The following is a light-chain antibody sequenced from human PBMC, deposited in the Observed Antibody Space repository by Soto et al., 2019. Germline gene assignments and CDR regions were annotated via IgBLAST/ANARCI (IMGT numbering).Light chain of an antibody. CDR2: TAS. J-gene: IGKJ2*01. V-gene: IGKV1-17*01. Sequence: DIQMTQSPSSLSASVGDRVTITCRASQGIRSDLGWFQQKPGKAPKRLIYTASSLQSGVPSRFSGSGSGTEFSLTISSLQPEDSATYYCLQHNTYPYTFXQGTKVDIK. CDR3: LQHNTYPYT. CDR1: QGIRSD.